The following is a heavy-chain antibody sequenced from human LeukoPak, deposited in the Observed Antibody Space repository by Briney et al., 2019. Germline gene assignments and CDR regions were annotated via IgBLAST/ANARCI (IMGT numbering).Heavy chain of an antibody. D-gene: IGHD3-10*01. J-gene: IGHJ5*02. V-gene: IGHV4-4*07. CDR2: IYTSGST. CDR1: GGSISSYY. CDR3: ASVYYYGSGSYWFDP. Sequence: PSETLSLTCTVSGGSISSYYWSWIRQSPGKGLEWIGRIYTSGSTNYNPSLKSRVTISVDTSKNQFSLKLSSVTAADTAVYYCASVYYYGSGSYWFDPWGQGTLVTVSS.